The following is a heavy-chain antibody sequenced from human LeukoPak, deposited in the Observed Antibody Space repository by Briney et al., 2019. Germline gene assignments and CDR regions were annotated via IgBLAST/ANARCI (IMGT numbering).Heavy chain of an antibody. CDR1: GFTFSNYR. CDR2: ISSSGSPI. CDR3: ARGLPNYYGMDV. J-gene: IGHJ6*02. Sequence: GGSLRLSCAASGFTFSNYRMNWIRQAPGKGLEWVSSISSSGSPIYYADSLKGRFTISRDNAKNTVYLQMNSLRTEDTAVYYCARGLPNYYGMDVWGQGTTVTVSS. V-gene: IGHV3-48*04.